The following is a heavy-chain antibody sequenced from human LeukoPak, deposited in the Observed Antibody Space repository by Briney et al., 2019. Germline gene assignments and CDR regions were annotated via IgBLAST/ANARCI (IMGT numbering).Heavy chain of an antibody. CDR1: GYTFTIYY. CDR2: INPSGGST. V-gene: IGHV1-46*01. J-gene: IGHJ5*02. D-gene: IGHD6-19*01. Sequence: GASVKVSCKASGYTFTIYYMHWVRQAPGQGLEWMGIINPSGGSTSYAQKLQGRVTMTRDTSTSTVYMELSSLRSEDTAVYYCSTGIAVAGTGDSTGWFDPWGQGTLVTVSS. CDR3: STGIAVAGTGDSTGWFDP.